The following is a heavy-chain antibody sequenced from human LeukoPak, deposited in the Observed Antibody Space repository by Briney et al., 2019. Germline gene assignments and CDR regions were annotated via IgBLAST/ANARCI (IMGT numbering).Heavy chain of an antibody. CDR3: ARDRDLGVVVVPAAMRGNYYYYGMDV. Sequence: GGSLRLSCAASGFTFSSYSMNWVRQAPGKGLEWVSSISSSSSYIYYADSVKGRFTISRDNAKNSLYLQMNSLGAEDTAVYYCARDRDLGVVVVPAAMRGNYYYYGMDVWGQGTTVTVSS. CDR1: GFTFSSYS. J-gene: IGHJ6*02. D-gene: IGHD2-2*01. CDR2: ISSSSSYI. V-gene: IGHV3-21*01.